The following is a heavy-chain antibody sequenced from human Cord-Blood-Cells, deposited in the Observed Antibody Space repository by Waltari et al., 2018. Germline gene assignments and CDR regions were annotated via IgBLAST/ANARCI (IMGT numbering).Heavy chain of an antibody. V-gene: IGHV4-39*01. Sequence: QLQLQASAAGLVKPSETLSLTCTVSGGSISSSLSYWGWTRQPPGKGLEWIGSIYYSGSTYYNPSLKSRVTISVDTSKNQFSLKLSSVTAADTAVYYCARRSIAAAGTDYWGQGTLVTVSS. D-gene: IGHD6-13*01. J-gene: IGHJ4*02. CDR1: GGSISSSLSY. CDR2: IYYSGST. CDR3: ARRSIAAAGTDY.